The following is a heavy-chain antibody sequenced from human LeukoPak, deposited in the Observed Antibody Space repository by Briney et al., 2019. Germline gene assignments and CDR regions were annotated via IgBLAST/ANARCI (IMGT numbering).Heavy chain of an antibody. J-gene: IGHJ4*02. V-gene: IGHV1-69*04. CDR1: GGTFSSYA. Sequence: SVKVSCKASGGTFSSYAISWVRQAPGQGLEWMGRIIPILGIANYAQKFQGRVTITADKSTSTAYMELSSLRSEDTAVYYCSRDGYCSGGSCQNFDYWGQGTLVTVSS. D-gene: IGHD2-15*01. CDR2: IIPILGIA. CDR3: SRDGYCSGGSCQNFDY.